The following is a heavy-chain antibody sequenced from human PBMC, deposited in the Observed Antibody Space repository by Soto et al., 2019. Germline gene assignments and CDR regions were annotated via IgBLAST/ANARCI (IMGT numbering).Heavy chain of an antibody. V-gene: IGHV1-18*01. D-gene: IGHD2-21*02. CDR1: GYTFTSYG. CDR3: ARIGTVGTGVLGYYYGMDV. CDR2: ISAYNGNT. Sequence: ASVKVACKASGYTFTSYGISWVRQAPGQGLEWMGWISAYNGNTNYAQKLQGRVTMTTDTSTSTAYMELRSLRSDDTAVYYCARIGTVGTGVLGYYYGMDVWGQGTTVTVSS. J-gene: IGHJ6*02.